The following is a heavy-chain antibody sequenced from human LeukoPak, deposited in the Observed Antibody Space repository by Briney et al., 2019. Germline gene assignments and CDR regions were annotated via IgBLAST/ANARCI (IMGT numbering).Heavy chain of an antibody. D-gene: IGHD3-16*01. CDR1: GHGFAMYY. CDR3: AREQEGVLSGNLGGLFASYYTYYYMDV. J-gene: IGHJ6*03. CDR2: INPSDGAT. V-gene: IGHV1-46*01. Sequence: ASVKVSCLASGHGFAMYYMHWVRQAPGQGLEWMGMINPSDGATTYAQKFRVRITMTRDISTTTTYMGLGSLRSGGTAGYFCAREQEGVLSGNLGGLFASYYTYYYMDVWGRGTTVTVSS.